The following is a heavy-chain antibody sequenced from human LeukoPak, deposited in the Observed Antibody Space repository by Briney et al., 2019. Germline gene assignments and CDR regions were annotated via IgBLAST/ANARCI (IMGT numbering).Heavy chain of an antibody. CDR2: ISSSGVTI. Sequence: GGSLRLSCAASGFTISSFEMNWVRQAPGKGLEWVSHISSSGVTIYYADSVKGRFTISRDNAKNSLYLQMNRLRAEDTAVYYCARDIGGYSGCDLDHWGQGTLVTVSS. CDR3: ARDIGGYSGCDLDH. J-gene: IGHJ4*02. D-gene: IGHD5-12*01. CDR1: GFTISSFE. V-gene: IGHV3-48*03.